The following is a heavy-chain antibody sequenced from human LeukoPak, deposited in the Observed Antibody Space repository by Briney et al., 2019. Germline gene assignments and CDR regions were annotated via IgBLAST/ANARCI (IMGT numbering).Heavy chain of an antibody. CDR2: IYYSGST. CDR1: GGSISSSSYY. V-gene: IGHV4-39*07. D-gene: IGHD6-6*01. CDR3: ASSPRIAARLLTRHFDL. J-gene: IGHJ2*01. Sequence: SETLSLTCTVSGGSISSSSYYWGWIRQPPGKGLEWIGSIYYSGSTYYNPSLKSRVTISVDTSKNQFSLKLSSVTAADTAVYYCASSPRIAARLLTRHFDLWGRGTLVTVSS.